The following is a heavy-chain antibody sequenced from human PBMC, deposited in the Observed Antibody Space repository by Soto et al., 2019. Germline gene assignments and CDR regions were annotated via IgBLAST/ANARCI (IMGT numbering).Heavy chain of an antibody. CDR3: ARVRQLVGYFSSYRAV. CDR2: ISAYNGDT. CDR1: GYTFTNYG. Sequence: QVQLLQSGAEVKKPGASVKVSCKASGYTFTNYGITWVRQAPGQGLEWMGWISAYNGDTHYTQRLQGRVTMTTDTSRSTAYMELRALRSDATAVYYWARVRQLVGYFSSYRAVWGKGTTVTVSS. D-gene: IGHD6-6*01. V-gene: IGHV1-18*01. J-gene: IGHJ6*03.